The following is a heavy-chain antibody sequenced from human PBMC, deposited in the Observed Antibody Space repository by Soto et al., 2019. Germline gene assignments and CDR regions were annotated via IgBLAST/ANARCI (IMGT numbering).Heavy chain of an antibody. V-gene: IGHV1-69*13. CDR3: ARDEARSSGGNSDYYYGMDV. D-gene: IGHD2-15*01. CDR1: GGTFSSYA. J-gene: IGHJ6*02. Sequence: GASVKVSCKASGGTFSSYAISWVRQAPGQGLEWMGGIIPIFGTANYAQKFQGRVTITADESTSTAYMELSRLRSEDTAVYYCARDEARSSGGNSDYYYGMDVWGQGTTVTVSS. CDR2: IIPIFGTA.